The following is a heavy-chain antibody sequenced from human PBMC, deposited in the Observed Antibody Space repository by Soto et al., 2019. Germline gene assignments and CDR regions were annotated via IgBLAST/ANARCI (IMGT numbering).Heavy chain of an antibody. J-gene: IGHJ4*02. CDR3: AKRALSYAGEFYN. CDR1: GFTFSSYS. CDR2: ISGRDDST. Sequence: VQLSESGGGLVQPGGSLRLSCAASGFTFSSYSMGWVRQAPGKGLEWVSAISGRDDSTYYADSVRGRFTISRDNSKNTLYLQMSSLRAEDTAIYYCAKRALSYAGEFYNWGQGTLVTVSS. D-gene: IGHD2-21*01. V-gene: IGHV3-23*01.